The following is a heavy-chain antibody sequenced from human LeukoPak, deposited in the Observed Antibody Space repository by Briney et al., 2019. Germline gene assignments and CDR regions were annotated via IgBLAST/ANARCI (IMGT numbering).Heavy chain of an antibody. CDR3: ANHRYSSGGGYLFDI. J-gene: IGHJ3*02. D-gene: IGHD6-19*01. Sequence: GGSLRLSCAASGFTFSTYSMNWVRQAPGKGLEWVSSISSSSSYIYYADSVKGRFTISRDNANNSLYLQMNSLRAEDTAVYYRANHRYSSGGGYLFDIWGQGTMVTVS. V-gene: IGHV3-21*01. CDR2: ISSSSSYI. CDR1: GFTFSTYS.